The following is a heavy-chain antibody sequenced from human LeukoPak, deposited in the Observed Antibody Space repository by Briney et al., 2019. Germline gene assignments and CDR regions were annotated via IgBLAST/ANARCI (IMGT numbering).Heavy chain of an antibody. D-gene: IGHD4-17*01. CDR1: GFTFSNYA. CDR2: IRVSDDT. V-gene: IGHV3-23*01. Sequence: GGSLRLSCAASGFTFSNYAMNWVRQAPGKGLEWVSGIRVSDDTYYAESVKGRFTISRDNSENTLYLQMNSLRAEDTAVYYCARDRTYGDYVIDYWGQGTLVTVSS. J-gene: IGHJ4*02. CDR3: ARDRTYGDYVIDY.